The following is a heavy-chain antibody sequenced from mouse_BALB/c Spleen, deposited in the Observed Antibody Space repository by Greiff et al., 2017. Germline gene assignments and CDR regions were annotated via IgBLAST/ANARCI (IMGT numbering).Heavy chain of an antibody. Sequence: EVQLQQSGAELVRSGASVKLSCTASGFNIKDYYMHWVKQRPEQGLEWIGWIDPENGDTEYAPKFQGKATMTADTSSNTAYLQLSSLTSEDTAVYYCNAFFDGSENYWGQGTTLTVSS. J-gene: IGHJ2*01. V-gene: IGHV14-4*02. CDR1: GFNIKDYY. D-gene: IGHD2-3*01. CDR2: IDPENGDT. CDR3: NAFFDGSENY.